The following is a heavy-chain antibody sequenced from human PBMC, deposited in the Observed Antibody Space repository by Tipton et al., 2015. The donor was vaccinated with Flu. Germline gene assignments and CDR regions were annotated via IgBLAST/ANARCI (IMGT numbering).Heavy chain of an antibody. CDR3: ARGSGYAGDY. CDR2: ISVDSGYT. Sequence: SGFTLRTNGMHWVRQAAGQGLEWMGWISVDSGYTHFAQKVQGRLTMTTDTSTSTVYMELRSLTSDDTAVYYCARGSGYAGDYWGPGTLGTVSS. J-gene: IGHJ4*02. V-gene: IGHV1-18*01. CDR1: GFTLRTNG. D-gene: IGHD6-19*01.